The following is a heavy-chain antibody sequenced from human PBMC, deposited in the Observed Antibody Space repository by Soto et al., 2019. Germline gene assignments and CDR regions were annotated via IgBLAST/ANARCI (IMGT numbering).Heavy chain of an antibody. CDR1: GFTVSSNY. CDR2: IYSGGST. V-gene: IGHV3-66*01. J-gene: IGHJ4*02. D-gene: IGHD5-12*01. Sequence: VQLVESGGGLVQPGGSLRLSCAASGFTVSSNYMSWVRQAPGKGLEWVSVIYSGGSTYYADSVKGRFTISRDNSKNTLYLQMNSLRAEDTAVYYCARDRGGYDHSPFDYWGQGTLVTVSS. CDR3: ARDRGGYDHSPFDY.